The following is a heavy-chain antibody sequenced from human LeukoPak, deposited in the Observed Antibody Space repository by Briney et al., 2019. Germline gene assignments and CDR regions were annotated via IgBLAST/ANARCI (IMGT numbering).Heavy chain of an antibody. Sequence: ASVKVSCKASGYTFTSYDINWVRQATGQGLEWMGWMNPNSGNTGYAQKFQGRVTITRNTSISTAYMELSSLRSEDTAVYYCARGEWELGTGNWFDPWGQGTLVTVSS. J-gene: IGHJ5*02. D-gene: IGHD1-26*01. V-gene: IGHV1-8*01. CDR2: MNPNSGNT. CDR1: GYTFTSYD. CDR3: ARGEWELGTGNWFDP.